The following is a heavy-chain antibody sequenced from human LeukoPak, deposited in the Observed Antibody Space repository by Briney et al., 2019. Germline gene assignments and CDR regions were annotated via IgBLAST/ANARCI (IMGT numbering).Heavy chain of an antibody. CDR3: AREGSKYPFDY. V-gene: IGHV4-34*01. Sequence: SETLSLTCAVYGGSFSGYYWSWICQPPGKGLEWIGEINHSGSTNYNPSLKSRVTISVDTSKNQFSLKLSSVTAADTAVYYCAREGSKYPFDYWGQGTLVTVSS. CDR2: INHSGST. J-gene: IGHJ4*02. CDR1: GGSFSGYY. D-gene: IGHD4-11*01.